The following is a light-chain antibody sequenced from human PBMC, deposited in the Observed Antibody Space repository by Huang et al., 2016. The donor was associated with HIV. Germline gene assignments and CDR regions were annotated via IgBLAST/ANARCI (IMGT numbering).Light chain of an antibody. CDR3: HQYNNWLLS. CDR2: GSS. V-gene: IGKV3-15*01. CDR1: RSVSTN. J-gene: IGKJ4*01. Sequence: EIVMIQSPATLSVSPGQRVTLSCRANRSVSTNLAWYQQRHGKAPRLLIYGSSTRAPGIPARFSGSGSGTDFSLTISSLQSEDFALYYCHQYNNWLLSFGGGTRV.